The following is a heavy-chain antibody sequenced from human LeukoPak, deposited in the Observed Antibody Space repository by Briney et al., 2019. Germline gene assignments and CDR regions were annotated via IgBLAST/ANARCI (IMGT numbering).Heavy chain of an antibody. CDR2: ISGSGGST. D-gene: IGHD3-3*01. J-gene: IGHJ4*02. V-gene: IGHV3-23*01. Sequence: GGSLRLSCAASRFTFSSYSMNWVRQAPGKGLEWVSTISGSGGSTYYADSVKGRFTISRDNSKNTLYLQMNSLRADDTAVYYCAKSPLRTRILLDYWGQGTLVTVSS. CDR1: RFTFSSYS. CDR3: AKSPLRTRILLDY.